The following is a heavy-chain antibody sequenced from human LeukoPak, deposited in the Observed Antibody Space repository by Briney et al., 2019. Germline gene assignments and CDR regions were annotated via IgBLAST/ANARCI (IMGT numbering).Heavy chain of an antibody. Sequence: SGTLSLTCAVSGGSISSSNWWSWVRQPPGKGLEWIGEIYHSGSTNYNPSLKSRVTISVDKSKNQFSLKLSSVTAADTAVYYCATDIVVVTAISGELESVRWFDPWGQGTLVTVSS. J-gene: IGHJ5*02. V-gene: IGHV4-4*02. CDR1: GGSISSSNW. CDR2: IYHSGST. CDR3: ATDIVVVTAISGELESVRWFDP. D-gene: IGHD2-21*02.